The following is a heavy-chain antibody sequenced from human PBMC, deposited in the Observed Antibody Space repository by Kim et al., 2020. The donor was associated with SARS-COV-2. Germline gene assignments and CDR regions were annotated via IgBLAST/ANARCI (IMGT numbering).Heavy chain of an antibody. V-gene: IGHV5-10-1*01. J-gene: IGHJ1*01. D-gene: IGHD5-12*01. CDR3: ARHNIVATIFYFQH. Sequence: SPSFQGHVTISADKSNSTAYLQWSSLKASDTAMYYCARHNIVATIFYFQHWGQGTLVTVSS.